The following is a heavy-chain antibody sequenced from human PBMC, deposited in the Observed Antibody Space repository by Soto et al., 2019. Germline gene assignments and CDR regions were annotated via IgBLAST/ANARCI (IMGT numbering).Heavy chain of an antibody. V-gene: IGHV3-53*02. CDR3: ARDSDYGGNDY. Sequence: VQLVETGGGLIQSGGSLRLSCAAFGFTVSSNYMSWVRQAPGKGLEWVSVIYSGGSTYYADSVKGRFTISRDDSKNTLSLQMNGLRAEDTAVYYCARDSDYGGNDYWGKGTLVTVSS. CDR1: GFTVSSNY. D-gene: IGHD4-17*01. J-gene: IGHJ4*02. CDR2: IYSGGST.